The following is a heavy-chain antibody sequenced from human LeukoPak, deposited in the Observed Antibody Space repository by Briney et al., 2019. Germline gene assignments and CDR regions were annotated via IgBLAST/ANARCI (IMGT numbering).Heavy chain of an antibody. Sequence: GGSLRLSCAASGLTFSSHWMHWVRQAPGKGLVWVSRITNDGSSTTYADSVKGRFTISRDNAKNMLYLQVNSQRAEDTALYYCAKDRYCTSSSCPIDYWGQGTMVIVSS. V-gene: IGHV3-74*01. CDR1: GLTFSSHW. D-gene: IGHD2-2*01. J-gene: IGHJ4*02. CDR3: AKDRYCTSSSCPIDY. CDR2: ITNDGSST.